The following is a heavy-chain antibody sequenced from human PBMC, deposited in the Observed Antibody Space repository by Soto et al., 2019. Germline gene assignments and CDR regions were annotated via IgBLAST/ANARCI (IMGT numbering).Heavy chain of an antibody. CDR1: GFTFSSYA. Sequence: EVQLLESGGGLVQPGGSLRLSCAASGFTFSSYAMSWVRQAPGKGLEWVSAISGSGGSTYYADSVKGRFTISRDNSKNTLYLQMNSLRAEDTAVYYCAKDTSIAARQSGVYGMDVWGQGTTVTVSS. D-gene: IGHD6-6*01. CDR3: AKDTSIAARQSGVYGMDV. V-gene: IGHV3-23*01. CDR2: ISGSGGST. J-gene: IGHJ6*02.